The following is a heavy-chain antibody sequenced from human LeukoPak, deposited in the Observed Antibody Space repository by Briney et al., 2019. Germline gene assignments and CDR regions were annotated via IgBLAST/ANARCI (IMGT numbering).Heavy chain of an antibody. CDR2: IYYSGST. D-gene: IGHD3-9*01. J-gene: IGHJ4*02. Sequence: SETLSLTCTVSGGSISSSSYYWGWIRQPPGKGLEWIGSIYYSGSTYYNPSLKSRVTISVDTSKNQLSLKLSSVTAADTAVYYCARRGSYYDILTGYYLYYFDYWGQGTLVTVSS. V-gene: IGHV4-39*01. CDR1: GGSISSSSYY. CDR3: ARRGSYYDILTGYYLYYFDY.